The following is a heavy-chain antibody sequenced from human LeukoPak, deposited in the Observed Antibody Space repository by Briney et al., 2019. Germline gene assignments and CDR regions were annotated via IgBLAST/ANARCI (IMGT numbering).Heavy chain of an antibody. Sequence: PGGSLRLSCAASGFTISSYSMNWVRQAPGKGLEWVSYISSSSSTIYYADSVKGRFTISRDNAKNSLYLQMNSLRAEDTAVYYSGASSASYGDPFTDWGQGPLVTVSS. CDR3: GASSASYGDPFTD. CDR1: GFTISSYS. V-gene: IGHV3-48*04. D-gene: IGHD4-17*01. CDR2: ISSSSSTI. J-gene: IGHJ4*02.